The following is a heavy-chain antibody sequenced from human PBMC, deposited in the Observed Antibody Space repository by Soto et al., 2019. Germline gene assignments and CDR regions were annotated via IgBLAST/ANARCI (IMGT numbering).Heavy chain of an antibody. CDR3: ARVDDY. CDR1: GGSFSGYH. V-gene: IGHV4-34*01. J-gene: IGHJ4*02. CDR2: INHSGGT. Sequence: QVQLQQWGAGLLKPSETLSLTCAVYGGSFSGYHWSWIRQVPGKGLEWIGEINHSGGTNYNPSLKSRVTTSLDTSKNQFSLRLSSVTAADTAVYYCARVDDYWGQGTLVTVSS.